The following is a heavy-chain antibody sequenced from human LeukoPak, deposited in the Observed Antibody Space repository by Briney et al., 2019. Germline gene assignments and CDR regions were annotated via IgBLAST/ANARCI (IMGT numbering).Heavy chain of an antibody. D-gene: IGHD2-2*01. Sequence: PGGSLRLSCVGSGFIFSTYWMAWVRQAPGKGPEWVANINEDGREERYVDSVRGRFTISRDNARNSLYLQMDSLRAEDTAVYYCASDPSWYGYWGQGTLVTVSS. J-gene: IGHJ4*02. CDR2: INEDGREE. V-gene: IGHV3-7*01. CDR1: GFIFSTYW. CDR3: ASDPSWYGY.